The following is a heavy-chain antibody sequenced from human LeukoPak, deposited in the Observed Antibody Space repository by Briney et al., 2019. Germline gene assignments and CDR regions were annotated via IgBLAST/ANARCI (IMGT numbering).Heavy chain of an antibody. CDR3: AKLVGEGFDY. J-gene: IGHJ4*02. D-gene: IGHD3-10*01. V-gene: IGHV3-30*18. CDR2: ISYDGSNK. CDR1: GFTFSSYW. Sequence: GGSLRLSCAASGFTFSSYWMTWVRQAPGKGLEWVAVISYDGSNKYYADSVKGRFTISRDNSKNTLYLQMNSLRAEDTAVYYCAKLVGEGFDYWGQGTLVTVSS.